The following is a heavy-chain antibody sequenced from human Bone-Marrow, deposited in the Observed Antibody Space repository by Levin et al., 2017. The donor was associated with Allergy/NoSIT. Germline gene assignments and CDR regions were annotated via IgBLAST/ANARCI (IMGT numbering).Heavy chain of an antibody. V-gene: IGHV3-30*04. D-gene: IGHD4-17*01. J-gene: IGHJ6*02. CDR1: GFTFSAYA. CDR2: MSSDGNNK. Sequence: GESLKISCAASGFTFSAYALHWVRQAPGKGLEWVAVMSSDGNNKYYADSVKGRFTVSRDNSKNALYLQVNSLRAEDTAVYYCAREMYGELPNYYYYDMDVWGQGTAVTVSS. CDR3: AREMYGELPNYYYYDMDV.